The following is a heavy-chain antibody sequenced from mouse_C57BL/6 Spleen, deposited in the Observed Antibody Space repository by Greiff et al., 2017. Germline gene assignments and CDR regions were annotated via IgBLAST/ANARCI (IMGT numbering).Heavy chain of an antibody. CDR3: ASDLHYDYDGDYYAMDY. CDR1: GFTFSDYY. J-gene: IGHJ4*01. V-gene: IGHV5-16*01. CDR2: INYDGSST. D-gene: IGHD2-4*01. Sequence: EVKLMESEGGLVQPGSSMKLSCTASGFTFSDYYMAWVRQVPEKGLEWVANINYDGSSTYYLDSLKSRFIISRDNAKNILYLQMSSLKSEDTATXYCASDLHYDYDGDYYAMDYWGQGTSVTVSS.